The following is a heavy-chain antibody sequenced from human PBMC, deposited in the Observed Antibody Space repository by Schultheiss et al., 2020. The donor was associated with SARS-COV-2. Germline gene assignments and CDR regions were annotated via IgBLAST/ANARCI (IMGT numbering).Heavy chain of an antibody. D-gene: IGHD1-26*01. Sequence: SETLSLTCTVSGGSISSYYWSWIRQPPGKGLEWIGYIYYSGSTNYNPSLKSRVTISVDTSKNQFSLKLSSVTAADTAVYYCARENSGARWEPHYYYGMDVWGQGTTVTVSS. CDR2: IYYSGST. CDR1: GGSISSYY. J-gene: IGHJ6*02. CDR3: ARENSGARWEPHYYYGMDV. V-gene: IGHV4-59*01.